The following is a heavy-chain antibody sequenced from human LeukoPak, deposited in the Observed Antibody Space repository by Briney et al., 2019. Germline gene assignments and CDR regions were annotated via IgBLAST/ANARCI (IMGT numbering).Heavy chain of an antibody. J-gene: IGHJ3*02. CDR1: GFTFSSYA. CDR2: ISYDGSNK. Sequence: PGRSLRLSCAASGFTFSSYAMHWVRQAPGKGLEWVAVISYDGSNKYYADSVKGRFTISRDNSKNTLYLQMNSLRAEDTAVYYCARGLWYYYAFDIWGQGTMVTVSS. CDR3: ARGLWYYYAFDI. V-gene: IGHV3-30-3*01. D-gene: IGHD2/OR15-2a*01.